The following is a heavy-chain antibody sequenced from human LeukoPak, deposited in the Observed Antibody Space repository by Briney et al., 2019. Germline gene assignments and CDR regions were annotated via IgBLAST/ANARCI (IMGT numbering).Heavy chain of an antibody. J-gene: IGHJ4*02. CDR3: AKFIYLAKLRCQDY. CDR1: ALTFSSQA. V-gene: IGHV3-23*01. Sequence: PGGSLRLSCAASALTFSSQAMNWVRQAPGRGLEWVSSISRSGANIDYTDSVKGRFTISRDNSKNTLYLQMNSLTAEDTAVYYCAKFIYLAKLRCQDYWGQGTLVTVSS. CDR2: ISRSGANI. D-gene: IGHD3-9*01.